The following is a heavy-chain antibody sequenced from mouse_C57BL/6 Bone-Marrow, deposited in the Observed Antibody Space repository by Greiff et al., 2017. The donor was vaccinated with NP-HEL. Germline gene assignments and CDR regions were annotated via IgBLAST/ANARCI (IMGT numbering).Heavy chain of an antibody. V-gene: IGHV5-17*01. Sequence: EVKVVESGGGLVKPGGSLKLSCAASGFTFSDYGMHWVRQAPEKGLEWVAYISSGSSTIYYADTVKGRFTISRDNAKNTLYLQMTSLRSEDTAMYYCARDDGYYGDYWGQGTTLTVSS. J-gene: IGHJ2*01. D-gene: IGHD2-3*01. CDR1: GFTFSDYG. CDR3: ARDDGYYGDY. CDR2: ISSGSSTI.